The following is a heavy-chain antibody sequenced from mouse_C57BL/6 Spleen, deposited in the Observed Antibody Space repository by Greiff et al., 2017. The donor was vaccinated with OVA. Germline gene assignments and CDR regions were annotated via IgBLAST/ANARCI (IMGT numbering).Heavy chain of an antibody. CDR3: ARVVATYWYFDV. D-gene: IGHD1-1*01. Sequence: EVKLVESGPGLVKPSQSLSLTCSVTGYSITSGYYWNWIRQFPGNKLEWMGYISYDGSNNYNPSLKNRISITRDTSKNQFFLKLNSVTTEDTATYYCARVVATYWYFDVWGTGTTVTVSS. CDR2: ISYDGSN. V-gene: IGHV3-6*01. J-gene: IGHJ1*03. CDR1: GYSITSGYY.